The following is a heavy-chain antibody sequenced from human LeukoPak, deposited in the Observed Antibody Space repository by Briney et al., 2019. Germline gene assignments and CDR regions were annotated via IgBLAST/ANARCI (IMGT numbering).Heavy chain of an antibody. J-gene: IGHJ3*02. V-gene: IGHV3-53*01. Sequence: GGSLRLSCTASGFGVSNNYMSWVRQAPGKGLKWVAVIYSGAATFYADAVKGRFSLSRDNSQNALFLQMNSLKVEDSAVYYCARDPGLNAFDIWGQGTMVTVSS. CDR1: GFGVSNNY. CDR2: IYSGAAT. CDR3: ARDPGLNAFDI.